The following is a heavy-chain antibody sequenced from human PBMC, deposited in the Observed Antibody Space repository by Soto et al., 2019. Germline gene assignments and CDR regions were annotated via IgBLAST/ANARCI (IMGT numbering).Heavy chain of an antibody. CDR3: ARGMQAAIHLGWFDP. CDR2: VDPHSGAT. CDR1: GFSFTGYY. Sequence: GASVKVSCKASGFSFTGYYIHWVRQAPGQGLEWMGWVDPHSGATNFAQNFQGRVTMTSDTSITTAYMDLSGLRPDDTAVYFCARGMQAAIHLGWFDPWGQGTLVTVSS. D-gene: IGHD2-2*02. J-gene: IGHJ5*02. V-gene: IGHV1-2*02.